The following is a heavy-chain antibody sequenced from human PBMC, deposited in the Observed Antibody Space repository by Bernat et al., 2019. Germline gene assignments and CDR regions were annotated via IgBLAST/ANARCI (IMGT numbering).Heavy chain of an antibody. CDR1: GFTFSSYA. J-gene: IGHJ3*02. V-gene: IGHV3-23*04. D-gene: IGHD5-18*01. CDR2: ISGSGGST. Sequence: EVQLVESGGGLVQPGGSLRLSCAASGFTFSSYAMSWVRQAPGKGLEWVSAISGSGGSTYYADSMKGRFTISRDNSKNTLYLQMNSLRAEDTAVYYCAKDQSYGSALPDAFDIWGQGTMVTVSS. CDR3: AKDQSYGSALPDAFDI.